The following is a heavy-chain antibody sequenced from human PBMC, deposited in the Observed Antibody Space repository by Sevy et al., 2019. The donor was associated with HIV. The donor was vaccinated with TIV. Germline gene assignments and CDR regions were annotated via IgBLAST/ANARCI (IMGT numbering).Heavy chain of an antibody. J-gene: IGHJ5*02. CDR1: GFTFSNAW. D-gene: IGHD1-1*01. Sequence: GGSLRLSCAASGFTFSNAWMSWVRQAPGKGLEWVGRIKSKTEGGTTNYAAPVKGRFTISRDDSKNTLYLQMNSLKSEDTAVYYCTTDKLESPAWGQGTLVTVSS. CDR3: TTDKLESPA. V-gene: IGHV3-15*01. CDR2: IKSKTEGGTT.